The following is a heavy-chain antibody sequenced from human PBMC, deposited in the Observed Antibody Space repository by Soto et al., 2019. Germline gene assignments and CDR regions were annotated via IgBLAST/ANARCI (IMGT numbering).Heavy chain of an antibody. Sequence: TLSLTCTLSGGSVRAPDWWNWVRQSPDKGLEWIAEVHISGHSNYNPSLRSRVSVSIDSSKNQFYLNLNSVTAADTAIYYCARVPKGCSANNCYLDPWGQGTKVTVYS. CDR3: ARVPKGCSANNCYLDP. V-gene: IGHV4-4*02. D-gene: IGHD1-1*01. J-gene: IGHJ4*03. CDR2: VHISGHS. CDR1: GGSVRAPDW.